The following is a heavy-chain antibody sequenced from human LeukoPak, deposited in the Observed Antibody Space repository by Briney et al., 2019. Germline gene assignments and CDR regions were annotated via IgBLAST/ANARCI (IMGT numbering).Heavy chain of an antibody. J-gene: IGHJ4*02. CDR2: ISSSSSYI. V-gene: IGHV3-21*01. Sequence: GGSLRLSCAASGFTFSSYSMNWVRQAPGKGLEWVSSISSSSSYIYYADSVKGRFTISRDNAKNSLYLQMNSLRAEDTAVYYCARDPLGGMTTVSYWGQGTLVTVSS. CDR3: ARDPLGGMTTVSY. D-gene: IGHD4-17*01. CDR1: GFTFSSYS.